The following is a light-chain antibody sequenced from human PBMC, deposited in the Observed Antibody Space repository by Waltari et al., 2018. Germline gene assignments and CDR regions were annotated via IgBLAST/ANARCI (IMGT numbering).Light chain of an antibody. CDR3: HQYNAYSWA. CDR2: KAS. Sequence: DIQMTQSPSTLSASVGDRVTITCRASQSITTWLAWYQQKPGKAPNLLIYKASTLESGVPSRFSGSGSGTDFTLTISSLQPEDFATYYCHQYNAYSWAFGQGTKVEI. J-gene: IGKJ1*01. V-gene: IGKV1-5*03. CDR1: QSITTW.